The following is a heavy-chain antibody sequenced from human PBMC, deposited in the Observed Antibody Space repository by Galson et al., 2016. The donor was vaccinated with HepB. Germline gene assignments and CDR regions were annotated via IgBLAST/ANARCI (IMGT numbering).Heavy chain of an antibody. J-gene: IGHJ4*02. D-gene: IGHD4-17*01. Sequence: SLRLSCAASGFTFISYAMHWVRQAPGKGLEWVALISYDGINKYYADSVKGRFTISRDNSKNTLYLQMNSLRAEDTAVYYCAKVGDKYYFDYWGQGTLVTVSS. CDR3: AKVGDKYYFDY. CDR2: ISYDGINK. CDR1: GFTFISYA. V-gene: IGHV3-30-3*01.